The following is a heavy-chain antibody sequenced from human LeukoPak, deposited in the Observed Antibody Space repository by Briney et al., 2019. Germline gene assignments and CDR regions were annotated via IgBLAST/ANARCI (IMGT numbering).Heavy chain of an antibody. Sequence: ASVKVSCKASGYTFTSYDINWVRQATGQGLEWMGWMNPNSGNTGYAQKFKGRVTITRDTFASTAYMELSNLRPEDTAVFFCARGGPNKSGWTLDYWGQGTLVTVSS. CDR1: GYTFTSYD. V-gene: IGHV1-8*01. CDR3: ARGGPNKSGWTLDY. CDR2: MNPNSGNT. J-gene: IGHJ4*02. D-gene: IGHD6-25*01.